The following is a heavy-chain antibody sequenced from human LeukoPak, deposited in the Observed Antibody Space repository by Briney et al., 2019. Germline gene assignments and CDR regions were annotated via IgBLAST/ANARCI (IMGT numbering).Heavy chain of an antibody. D-gene: IGHD2-15*01. Sequence: KSSETLSLTCTVSGGSISISNYYWGWIRQPPGKGLGWIASIYYSGTSYYNPSLKSRVTISVDTSKSQFSLELSSVTAADTAVYYCARTPLTYFDYWGQGTLVTVSS. J-gene: IGHJ4*02. CDR1: GGSISISNYY. CDR3: ARTPLTYFDY. CDR2: IYYSGTS. V-gene: IGHV4-39*01.